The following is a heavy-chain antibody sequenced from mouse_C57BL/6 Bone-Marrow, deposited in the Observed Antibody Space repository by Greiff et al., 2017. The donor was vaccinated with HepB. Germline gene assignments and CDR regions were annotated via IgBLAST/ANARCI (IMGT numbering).Heavy chain of an antibody. J-gene: IGHJ2*01. CDR3: ARDGARRYFDY. CDR1: GYTFTSYG. CDR2: IYPRSGNT. D-gene: IGHD3-3*01. V-gene: IGHV1-81*01. Sequence: VKLVESGAELARPGASVKLSCKASGYTFTSYGISWVKQRTGQGLEWIGEIYPRSGNTYYNEKFKGKATLTADKSSSTAYMELRSLTSEDSAVYFCARDGARRYFDYWGQGTTLTVSS.